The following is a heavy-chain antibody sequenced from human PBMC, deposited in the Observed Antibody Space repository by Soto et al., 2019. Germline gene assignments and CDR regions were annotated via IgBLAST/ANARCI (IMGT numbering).Heavy chain of an antibody. V-gene: IGHV4-38-2*01. CDR3: ARGGSYGDFFDY. D-gene: IGHD4-17*01. CDR1: GYSISSGYY. Sequence: PSETLSLTCAVSGYSISSGYYWGWIRQPPGKGLEWIGSIYHSGSTYYNPSLKSRVTISVDTSKNQFSLRLTSVTSADTAVYYCARGGSYGDFFDYWGQGAQVTVSS. J-gene: IGHJ4*02. CDR2: IYHSGST.